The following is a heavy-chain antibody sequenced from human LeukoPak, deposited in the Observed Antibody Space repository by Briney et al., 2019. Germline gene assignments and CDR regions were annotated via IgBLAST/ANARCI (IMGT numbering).Heavy chain of an antibody. D-gene: IGHD5-12*01. CDR3: ARDLFGGGYDMDGPDAFDI. CDR1: GFTVSSNY. J-gene: IGHJ3*02. V-gene: IGHV3-74*01. Sequence: GGSLRLSCAASGFTVSSNYMSWVRQAPGKGLVWVSRINSDGSSTSYADSVKGRFTISRDNAKNTLYLQMNSLRAEDTAVYYCARDLFGGGYDMDGPDAFDIWGQGTMVTVSS. CDR2: INSDGSST.